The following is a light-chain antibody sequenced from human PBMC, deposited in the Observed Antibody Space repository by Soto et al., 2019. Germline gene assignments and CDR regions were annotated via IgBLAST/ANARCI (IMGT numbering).Light chain of an antibody. Sequence: DIQMTQSPSSLSAAVGDSVTITCRASQDINKYLNWYHQTPGKAPKLLVFATSTLHNGVPSRFSGSRSGTDFSLTITSLQPEDFATYYCQHSYSSPYTFGQGTKLEIK. J-gene: IGKJ2*01. CDR3: QHSYSSPYT. CDR1: QDINKY. V-gene: IGKV1-39*01. CDR2: ATS.